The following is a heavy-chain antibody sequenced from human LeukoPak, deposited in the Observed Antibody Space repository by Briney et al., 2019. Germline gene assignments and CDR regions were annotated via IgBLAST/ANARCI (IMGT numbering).Heavy chain of an antibody. Sequence: EASVKVSCKASGYTFTSYYMHWVRQAPGQGLEWMGIINPSGGSTSYAQKFQGRVTMTRDTSTSTVYMELSSLRSEDTAVYYCARDQAYSSGWLKSAYYYYGMDVWGQGTTVTVSS. CDR2: INPSGGST. J-gene: IGHJ6*02. D-gene: IGHD6-19*01. CDR1: GYTFTSYY. CDR3: ARDQAYSSGWLKSAYYYYGMDV. V-gene: IGHV1-46*01.